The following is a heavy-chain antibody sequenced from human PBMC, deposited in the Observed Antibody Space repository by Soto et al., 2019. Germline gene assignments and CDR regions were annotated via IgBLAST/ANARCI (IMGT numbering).Heavy chain of an antibody. J-gene: IGHJ5*02. CDR1: GFTFSSYG. Sequence: PVGSLRLSCAASGFTFSSYGMHWVRQAPGKGLEWVAVISYDGSNKYYADSVKGRFTISRDNSKNTLYLQMNSLRAEDTAVYYCAKDRPPDIVVVPAAIYDWFDPWGQGTLVTVSS. V-gene: IGHV3-30*18. CDR3: AKDRPPDIVVVPAAIYDWFDP. D-gene: IGHD2-2*01. CDR2: ISYDGSNK.